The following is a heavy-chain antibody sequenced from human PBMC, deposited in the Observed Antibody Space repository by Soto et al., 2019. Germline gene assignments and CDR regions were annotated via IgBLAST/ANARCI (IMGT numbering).Heavy chain of an antibody. CDR2: INAGNGNT. D-gene: IGHD3-22*01. V-gene: IGHV1-3*01. CDR1: VYTCTSYP. J-gene: IGHJ4*02. Sequence: GASVKGSCKCAVYTCTSYPMHWVRQAPGQRLEWMGWINAGNGNTKYSQKFQGRVTITRDTSASTAYMELSSLRSEDAAVYYCASHYDSSGYFLIWGQGTLVTVSS. CDR3: ASHYDSSGYFLI.